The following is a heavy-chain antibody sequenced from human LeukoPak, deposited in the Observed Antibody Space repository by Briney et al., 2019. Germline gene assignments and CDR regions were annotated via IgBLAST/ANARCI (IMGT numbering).Heavy chain of an antibody. V-gene: IGHV1-3*03. D-gene: IGHD3-3*01. CDR2: ITTGDGYT. J-gene: IGHJ4*02. CDR1: GYTFSNYA. Sequence: ASVKVSCKASGYTFSNYAIHWVRQAPGQRPQWMGWITTGDGYTKYSQDFQGRVTFTRDTSATTAYMELRSLTSEDMGVYFCARAGYHITGDRDFRSAYYAFDYWGQGTLVSVSS. CDR3: ARAGYHITGDRDFRSAYYAFDY.